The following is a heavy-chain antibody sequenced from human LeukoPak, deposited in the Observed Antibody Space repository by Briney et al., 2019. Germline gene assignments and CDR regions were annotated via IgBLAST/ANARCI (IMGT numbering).Heavy chain of an antibody. CDR3: AREGITMIVVPHAFDI. J-gene: IGHJ3*02. D-gene: IGHD3-22*01. CDR2: IKSDGSST. CDR1: GFTFNNYW. V-gene: IGHV3-74*01. Sequence: GGSLRLSCAASGFTFNNYWMHWVRQPPGKGLVWVSRIKSDGSSTSYADSVKGRFTISRDNAKNTLYLQMNSLRAEDTAVYYCAREGITMIVVPHAFDIWGQGTMVTVSS.